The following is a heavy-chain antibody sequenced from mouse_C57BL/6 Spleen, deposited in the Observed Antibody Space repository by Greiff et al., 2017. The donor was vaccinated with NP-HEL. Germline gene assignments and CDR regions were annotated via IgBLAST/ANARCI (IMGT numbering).Heavy chain of an antibody. D-gene: IGHD1-1*01. CDR2: IDPANGNT. Sequence: VHVKQSVAELVRPGASVKLSCTASGFNIKNTYMHWVKQRPEQGLEWIGRIDPANGNTKYAPKFKGKATITADTSSNTAYLQLSSLTSEDTAIYYCARSGITTVVAEDYFDYWGQGTTLTVSS. CDR3: ARSGITTVVAEDYFDY. CDR1: GFNIKNTY. J-gene: IGHJ2*01. V-gene: IGHV14-3*01.